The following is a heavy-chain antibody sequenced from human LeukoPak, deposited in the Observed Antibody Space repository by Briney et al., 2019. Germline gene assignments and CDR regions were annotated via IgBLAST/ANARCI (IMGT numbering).Heavy chain of an antibody. CDR3: AMGEEQWLVTDY. Sequence: GASVKVSCKASGGTFSSYAISWVRQALGQGLEWMGRIIPIFGTANYAQKFQGRVTITTDESTSTAYMELSSLRSEDTAVYYCAMGEEQWLVTDYWGQGTLVTVSS. V-gene: IGHV1-69*05. CDR2: IIPIFGTA. D-gene: IGHD6-19*01. J-gene: IGHJ4*02. CDR1: GGTFSSYA.